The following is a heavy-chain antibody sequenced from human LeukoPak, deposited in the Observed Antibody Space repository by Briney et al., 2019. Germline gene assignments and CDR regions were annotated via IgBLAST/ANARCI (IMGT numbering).Heavy chain of an antibody. CDR3: AISFGQQLVRDFDY. CDR1: GYTFTSSG. V-gene: IGHV1-18*01. D-gene: IGHD6-13*01. J-gene: IGHJ4*02. CDR2: ISAYNGNT. Sequence: ASVKVSCKASGYTFTSSGVSWVRQAPGQGLEWRGWISAYNGNTNDAQKLQGRVTMTTDTSTSTAYMELRSLRSDDTAVYYCAISFGQQLVRDFDYWGQGTLVTVSS.